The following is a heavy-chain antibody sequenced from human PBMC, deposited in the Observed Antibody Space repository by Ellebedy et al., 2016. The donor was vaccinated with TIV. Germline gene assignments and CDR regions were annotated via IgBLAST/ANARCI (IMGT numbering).Heavy chain of an antibody. D-gene: IGHD1-7*01. Sequence: GGSLRLSXAASGSTFSSYAMSWVRQAPGKGLEWVSAISGSGGSTYYADSVKGRFTISRDNSKNTLYLQMNSLRAEDTAVYYCAKDEEGGTHAWGQGTLVTVSS. CDR1: GSTFSSYA. CDR3: AKDEEGGTHA. J-gene: IGHJ5*02. CDR2: ISGSGGST. V-gene: IGHV3-23*01.